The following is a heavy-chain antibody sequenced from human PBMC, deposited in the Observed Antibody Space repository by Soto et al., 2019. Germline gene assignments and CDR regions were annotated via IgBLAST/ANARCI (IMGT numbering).Heavy chain of an antibody. V-gene: IGHV3-11*04. CDR1: GFTFSANH. J-gene: IGHJ1*01. Sequence: PGGALSLSCAASGFTFSANHMSGVGQAPGKGLEWVAYIFSRGTTTYYADSVKGRFTISRDNAKNSVSLQMSSLRAEDMAVYYCVRAECPTCYGFQHWGLGTLVTVSS. D-gene: IGHD2-2*01. CDR2: IFSRGTTT. CDR3: VRAECPTCYGFQH.